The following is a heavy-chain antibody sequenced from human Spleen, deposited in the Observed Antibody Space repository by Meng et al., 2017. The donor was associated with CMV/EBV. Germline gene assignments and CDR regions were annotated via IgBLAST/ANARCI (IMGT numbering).Heavy chain of an antibody. Sequence: GESLKISCAASGFTASSYYVCWVRQTPGKGLEWVSVVYSVGTKYYADSVKGRFTISRDDSENTGYLQMDSLRAEDTAMYYCARARTQCLAELLFVVWFDPWGQGTLVTVSS. CDR3: ARARTQCLAELLFVVWFDP. CDR2: VYSVGTK. J-gene: IGHJ5*02. CDR1: GFTASSYY. D-gene: IGHD3-16*01. V-gene: IGHV3-53*01.